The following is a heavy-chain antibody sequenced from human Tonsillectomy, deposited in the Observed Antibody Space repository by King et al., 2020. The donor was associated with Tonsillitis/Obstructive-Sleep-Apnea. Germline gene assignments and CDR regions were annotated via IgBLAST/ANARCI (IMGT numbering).Heavy chain of an antibody. CDR3: AGDGTGDYDFWSGYRSHNWFDP. V-gene: IGHV3-21*01. CDR1: GFTFSSYS. CDR2: ISSSSSYI. Sequence: VQLVESGGGLVKPGGSLRLSCAASGFTFSSYSMNWVRQAPGKGLEWVSSISSSSSYIYYADSVKGRFTISRDNAKNSLYLQMNSLRAEATAVYYCAGDGTGDYDFWSGYRSHNWFDPWGQGTLVTVSS. D-gene: IGHD3-3*01. J-gene: IGHJ5*02.